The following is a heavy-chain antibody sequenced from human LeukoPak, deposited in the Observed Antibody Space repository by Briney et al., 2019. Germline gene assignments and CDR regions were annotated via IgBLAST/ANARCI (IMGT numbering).Heavy chain of an antibody. V-gene: IGHV3-7*01. D-gene: IGHD1-14*01. CDR1: GFTLSRYW. CDR2: TNEDGGER. Sequence: GGSLRLSCAASGFTLSRYWMSWVRQAPGKGLEWVANTNEDGGERHYVDTVKGRFTISRDNAKNSLHLQMNSLRAEDTAVYYCARGGNLENWGRGTLVTVSS. CDR3: ARGGNLEN. J-gene: IGHJ4*02.